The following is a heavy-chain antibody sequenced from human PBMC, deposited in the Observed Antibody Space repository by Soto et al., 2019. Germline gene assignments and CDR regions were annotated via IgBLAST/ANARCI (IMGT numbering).Heavy chain of an antibody. Sequence: GGSLRLSCAASGFTFSRYWMHWVRQAPGKGLVWVSRINSDGSSTSYADSVKGRFTISRDNAKNTLYLQMNSLRVEDTAVYYCAREMKLPDYYYGMDVWGQGTTVTVSS. CDR2: INSDGSST. CDR1: GFTFSRYW. CDR3: AREMKLPDYYYGMDV. J-gene: IGHJ6*02. V-gene: IGHV3-74*01.